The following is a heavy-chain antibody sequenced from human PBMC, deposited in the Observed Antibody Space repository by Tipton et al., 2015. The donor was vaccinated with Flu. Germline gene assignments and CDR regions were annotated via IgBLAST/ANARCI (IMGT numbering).Heavy chain of an antibody. J-gene: IGHJ4*02. CDR1: GYSISSGYY. V-gene: IGHV4-38-2*02. CDR2: IYHSGST. Sequence: TLSLTCTVSGYSISSGYYWGWIRQPPGKGLEWIGSIYHSGSTYYNPSLKSRVTISVDTSKNQFPLKLSSVTAADTAVYYCARGEASYYYDSSGYHDYWGQGTLVTVSS. CDR3: ARGEASYYYDSSGYHDY. D-gene: IGHD3-22*01.